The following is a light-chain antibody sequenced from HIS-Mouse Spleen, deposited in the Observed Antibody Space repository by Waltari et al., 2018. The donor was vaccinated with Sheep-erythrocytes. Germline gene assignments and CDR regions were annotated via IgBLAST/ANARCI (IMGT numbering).Light chain of an antibody. CDR1: SSDVGGYNY. CDR3: CSYAGSYNHV. CDR2: DVS. Sequence: QSALTQPRSVSGSPGQSVTISCTGTSSDVGGYNYVSWYQHHPGKAPKPLIYDVSKRPSGVPDSFSGSKSGNTDSLTISGLQAEYGADYYCCSYAGSYNHVFATGTKVTVL. J-gene: IGLJ1*01. V-gene: IGLV2-11*01.